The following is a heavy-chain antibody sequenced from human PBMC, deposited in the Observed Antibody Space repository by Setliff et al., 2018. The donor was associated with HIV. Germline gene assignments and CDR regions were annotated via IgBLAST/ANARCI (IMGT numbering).Heavy chain of an antibody. Sequence: PSETLSLTCTVSGYSISSGYYWGWIRQPPGKGLEWIGYIFHSGSTYYNPSLKSRVTISVDRSKNQFSLNVTSVTAADTAVYYCARIPQLLDYAMDVRGQGTTVTVSS. CDR3: ARIPQLLDYAMDV. CDR2: IFHSGST. D-gene: IGHD2-2*01. V-gene: IGHV4-38-2*02. CDR1: GYSISSGYY. J-gene: IGHJ6*02.